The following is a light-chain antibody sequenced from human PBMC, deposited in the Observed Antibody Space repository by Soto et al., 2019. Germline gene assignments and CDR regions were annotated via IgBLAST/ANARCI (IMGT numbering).Light chain of an antibody. J-gene: IGKJ2*01. CDR2: KVS. V-gene: IGKV2-30*01. CDR3: MQGTHWPPYT. Sequence: DVVMTQSPLSLPVTLGQPASISCRSSQGLASSDGNTYLNWFQQRPGQAPRRLIYKVSNRDSGVPDRFSGSRSGTDFTLKISRVEAEDVGVYYCMQGTHWPPYTFGQGTKLEIK. CDR1: QGLASSDGNTY.